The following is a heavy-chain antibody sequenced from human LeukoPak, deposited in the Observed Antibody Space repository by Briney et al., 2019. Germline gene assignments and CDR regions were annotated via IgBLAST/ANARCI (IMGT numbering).Heavy chain of an antibody. Sequence: PGGSLRLSCAASGFTFSTYGMNWVRQAPGKGLEWVSVIYSGGSTYYADSVKGRFTISRDNSKNTLYLQMNSLRAEDTAVYYCARDSLTVTGGFDYWGQGTLVTVSS. J-gene: IGHJ4*02. D-gene: IGHD4-17*01. CDR2: IYSGGST. CDR3: ARDSLTVTGGFDY. CDR1: GFTFSTYG. V-gene: IGHV3-66*01.